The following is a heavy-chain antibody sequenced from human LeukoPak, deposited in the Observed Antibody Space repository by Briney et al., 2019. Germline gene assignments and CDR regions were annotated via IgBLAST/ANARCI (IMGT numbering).Heavy chain of an antibody. D-gene: IGHD2-15*01. V-gene: IGHV3-7*01. CDR1: GFTFSSYW. CDR2: IKQDGSEK. Sequence: PGGSLRLSCAASGFTFSSYWMSWVRQAPGKGLEWVAKIKQDGSEKYYVDSVEGRFTISRDNAKNSLYLQMNSLRAEDPAVYYCARDPDCSGGSCYSYYFDYWGQGTLVTVSS. CDR3: ARDPDCSGGSCYSYYFDY. J-gene: IGHJ4*02.